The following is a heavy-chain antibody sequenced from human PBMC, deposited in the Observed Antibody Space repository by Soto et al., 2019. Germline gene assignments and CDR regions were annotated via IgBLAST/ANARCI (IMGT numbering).Heavy chain of an antibody. CDR1: GFSFGDYD. D-gene: IGHD1-1*01. J-gene: IGHJ6*02. CDR3: TRDQGRFSSYKVMDV. CDR2: IRRKAYGETT. Sequence: HPGGSLRLSCTTSGFSFGDYDMNWFRQAPGKGLEWVSFIRRKAYGETTEYAASVKGRFIISRDDSKSIAFLQMSSLKSEDTAVYYCTRDQGRFSSYKVMDVWGPGTTVTVSS. V-gene: IGHV3-49*03.